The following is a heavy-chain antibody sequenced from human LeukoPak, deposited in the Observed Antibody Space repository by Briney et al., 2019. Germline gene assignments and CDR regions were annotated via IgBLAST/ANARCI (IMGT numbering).Heavy chain of an antibody. CDR2: INAGNGNT. V-gene: IGHV1-3*01. J-gene: IGHJ4*02. D-gene: IGHD2-15*01. Sequence: ASVKVSCKASGYTFSSYALHWVRQAPGQRPEWMGWINAGNGNTKYSQKFQGRVTITRDTSASTAYMELSSLRSEDTAVYYCARDLLSDDSPYSDYWGQGTLVTVSS. CDR1: GYTFSSYA. CDR3: ARDLLSDDSPYSDY.